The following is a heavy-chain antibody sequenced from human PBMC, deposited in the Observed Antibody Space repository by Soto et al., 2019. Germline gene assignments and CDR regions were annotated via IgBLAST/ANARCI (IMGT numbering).Heavy chain of an antibody. V-gene: IGHV4-39*01. J-gene: IGHJ6*02. CDR1: GGSISSSSYS. CDR2: FYYSGST. CDR3: ARLHGYCINPSCSGHYALDV. D-gene: IGHD2-2*01. Sequence: QLQVQESGPGLVKPSETLSLTCTVSGGSISSSSYSWGWIRQPPGKGPEWIGTFYYSGSTYYNPSLKSRVTISVDTSKNQFFLKLNSVTAADTAVYYCARLHGYCINPSCSGHYALDVWGQGTTVTVSS.